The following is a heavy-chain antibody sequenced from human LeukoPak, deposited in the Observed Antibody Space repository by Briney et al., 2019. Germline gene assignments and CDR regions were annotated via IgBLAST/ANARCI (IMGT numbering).Heavy chain of an antibody. CDR2: IYYSGSS. CDR1: GGSTSSYY. V-gene: IGHV4-59*01. CDR3: ARHGTIAAAGYFDY. Sequence: KASETLSLTCTVSGGSTSSYYWSWIRQPPGKGLEWIGYIYYSGSSNYNPSLKSRLTMLVDTSKNQFSLKLNSVTAADTAVYYCARHGTIAAAGYFDYWGQGSLVTVSS. J-gene: IGHJ4*02. D-gene: IGHD6-13*01.